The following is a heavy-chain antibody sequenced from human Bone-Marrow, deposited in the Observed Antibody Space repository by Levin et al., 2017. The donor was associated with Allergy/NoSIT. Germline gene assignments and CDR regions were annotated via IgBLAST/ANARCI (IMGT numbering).Heavy chain of an antibody. Sequence: SGGSLRLSCAASGFTFDDYGMSWVRQAPGKGLEWVSGINWNGGSTGYGDSVKGRFTISRDNAKNSLYLQMNSLRAEDTALYYCARVSGTPRGSSDYWGQGTLVTVSS. CDR2: INWNGGST. D-gene: IGHD3-10*01. V-gene: IGHV3-20*04. J-gene: IGHJ4*02. CDR1: GFTFDDYG. CDR3: ARVSGTPRGSSDY.